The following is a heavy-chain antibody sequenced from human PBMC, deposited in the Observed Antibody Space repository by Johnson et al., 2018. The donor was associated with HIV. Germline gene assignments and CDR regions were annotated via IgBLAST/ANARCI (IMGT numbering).Heavy chain of an antibody. V-gene: IGHV3-30*03. Sequence: QVQLVESGGGVVRPGGSLRLSCAASGFTFDDYGMSWVRQAPGKGLEWVAVISYDGSNKYYADSVKGRFTISRDNSKNTLYLHMNSLKTEDTAVYYCTTGDLMVRGSHAGDAFDIWGQGTMVTVSS. D-gene: IGHD3-10*01. CDR1: GFTFDDYG. J-gene: IGHJ3*02. CDR3: TTGDLMVRGSHAGDAFDI. CDR2: ISYDGSNK.